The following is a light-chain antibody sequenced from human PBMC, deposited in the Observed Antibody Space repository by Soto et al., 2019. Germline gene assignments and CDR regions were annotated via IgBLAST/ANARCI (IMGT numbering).Light chain of an antibody. CDR1: QSVSSN. J-gene: IGKJ1*01. CDR3: QQYNNWPPWT. CDR2: GAY. Sequence: EIVMTQSPATLSVSPGERATLSCRASQSVSSNLAWYQQKPGQAPRLLIYGAYTRANGIPARFSGSGSGTEFTLTISSLQSEDFAVYYCQQYNNWPPWTFGQGTKVEIK. V-gene: IGKV3-15*01.